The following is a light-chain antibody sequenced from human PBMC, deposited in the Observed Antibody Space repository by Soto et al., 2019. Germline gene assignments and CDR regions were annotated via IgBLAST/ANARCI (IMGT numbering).Light chain of an antibody. CDR2: LAY. CDR3: MQTLESRT. J-gene: IGKJ1*01. Sequence: DIVMTQSPLSLTVTPGEPASISCRSSRSLLKANGYTYFHWFLQKPGQSPQLLINLAYNRDPGVPDRFSGTGSGTDFTLRISRVEAEDVCVYYCMQTLESRTFGQGTKVEIK. V-gene: IGKV2-28*01. CDR1: RSLLKANGYTY.